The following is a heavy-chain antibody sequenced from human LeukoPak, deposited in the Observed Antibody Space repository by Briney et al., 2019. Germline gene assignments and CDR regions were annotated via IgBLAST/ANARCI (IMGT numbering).Heavy chain of an antibody. Sequence: GGSLRLSCAVSGFIVNTYYMSWVRQAPGKGLEWVSIIYSDGSTYYADSVKGRFTISRDNSKNTLYLQMNSLRAEDTAVYYCAKDYYYGSGRPFDYWGQGTLVTVSS. CDR3: AKDYYYGSGRPFDY. CDR1: GFIVNTYY. CDR2: IYSDGST. D-gene: IGHD3-10*01. V-gene: IGHV3-53*01. J-gene: IGHJ4*02.